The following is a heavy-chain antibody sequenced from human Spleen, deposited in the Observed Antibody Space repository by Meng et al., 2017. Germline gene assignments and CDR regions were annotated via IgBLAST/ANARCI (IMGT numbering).Heavy chain of an antibody. CDR2: ISAYNGNT. CDR3: ARDLNYFDY. Sequence: ASVKVSCKALGGIFSNYVITWVRQAPGQGLEWMGWISAYNGNTQYAQKLQGRVTLTTDTATSTAYMELRSLGSDDTAVYYCARDLNYFDYWGQGTLVTVSS. V-gene: IGHV1-18*01. J-gene: IGHJ4*02. CDR1: GGIFSNYV.